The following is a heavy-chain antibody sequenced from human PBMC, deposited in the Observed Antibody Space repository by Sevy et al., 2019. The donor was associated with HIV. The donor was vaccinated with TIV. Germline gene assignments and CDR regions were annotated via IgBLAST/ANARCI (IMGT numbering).Heavy chain of an antibody. V-gene: IGHV3-23*01. Sequence: GGSLRLSCAASGFTFSTYAMNWVRQAPGRVLEWVSCISGSGGSTLYADSVKGRFTISRDNSRNTLYLHMDSLRADDTAVYFCAKDFYAGSGYYPQGAFDIWGQGTMVTVSS. J-gene: IGHJ3*02. CDR2: ISGSGGST. CDR3: AKDFYAGSGYYPQGAFDI. D-gene: IGHD3-22*01. CDR1: GFTFSTYA.